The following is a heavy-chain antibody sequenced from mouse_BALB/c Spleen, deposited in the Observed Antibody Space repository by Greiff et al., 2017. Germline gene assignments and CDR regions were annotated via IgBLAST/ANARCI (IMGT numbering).Heavy chain of an antibody. CDR3: ARESGDYGFAY. V-gene: IGHV5-4*02. D-gene: IGHD2-4*01. J-gene: IGHJ3*01. Sequence: MESGGGLVKPGGSLKLSCAASGFTFSDYYMYWVRQTPEKRLEWVATISDGGSYTYYPDSVKGRFTISRDNAKNNLYLQMSSLKSEDTAMYYCARESGDYGFAYWGQGTLVTVSA. CDR1: GFTFSDYY. CDR2: ISDGGSYT.